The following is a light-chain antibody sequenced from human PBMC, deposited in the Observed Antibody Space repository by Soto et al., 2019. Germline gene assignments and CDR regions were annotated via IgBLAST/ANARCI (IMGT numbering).Light chain of an antibody. CDR2: DVT. CDR3: CSYASSTSYV. V-gene: IGLV2-14*01. CDR1: SGDVGGYNF. Sequence: QSALTQPPSASGSPGQSVTISCTGTSGDVGGYNFVSWYQQYPGKAPKLMIHDVTARPSGVSIRFSGSKSGTTASLTISGLQPEDEADYYCCSYASSTSYVFGTGTKVTVL. J-gene: IGLJ1*01.